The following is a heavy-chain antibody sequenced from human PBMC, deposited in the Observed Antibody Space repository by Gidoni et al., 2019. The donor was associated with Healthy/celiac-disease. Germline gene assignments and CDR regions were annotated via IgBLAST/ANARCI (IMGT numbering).Heavy chain of an antibody. Sequence: QVQLVESGGGVVQPGRSLRLSCAASGFTFSSYAMHWVRQAPGNGLEWVAVIAYDGSNKYYADSVKGRFTISRDNSKNTLYLQMNSLRAEDTAVYYCARDSYGDSHFDYWGQGTLVTVSS. J-gene: IGHJ4*02. CDR3: ARDSYGDSHFDY. D-gene: IGHD4-17*01. CDR1: GFTFSSYA. V-gene: IGHV3-30-3*01. CDR2: IAYDGSNK.